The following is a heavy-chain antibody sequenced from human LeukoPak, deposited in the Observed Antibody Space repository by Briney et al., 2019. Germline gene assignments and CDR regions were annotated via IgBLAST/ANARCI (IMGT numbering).Heavy chain of an antibody. V-gene: IGHV4-39*01. CDR2: IYYSGST. CDR1: GGSISSSSYY. D-gene: IGHD5-18*01. CDR3: ASTGYSYGYYFDY. Sequence: SETLSLTCTVSGGSISSSSYYWGWIRQPPGKGLEWIGSIYYSGSTYYNPSLKSRVTISVDTSENQFSLKLSSVTAADTAVYYCASTGYSYGYYFDYWGQGTLVTVSS. J-gene: IGHJ4*02.